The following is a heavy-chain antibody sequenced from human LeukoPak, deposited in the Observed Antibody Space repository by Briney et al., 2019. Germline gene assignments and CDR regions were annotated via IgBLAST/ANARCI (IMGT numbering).Heavy chain of an antibody. CDR3: ARDRGWFGATDY. CDR1: GFTFDDYG. CDR2: MNWNGVST. D-gene: IGHD3-10*01. J-gene: IGHJ4*02. V-gene: IGHV3-20*04. Sequence: GGSLRLSCAASGFTFDDYGMSWVRQAPGKGLEWVSGMNWNGVSTGYADSVKGRSTISRDNAKNSLYLQMNSLRADDTALYYCARDRGWFGATDYWGQGTLVTVSS.